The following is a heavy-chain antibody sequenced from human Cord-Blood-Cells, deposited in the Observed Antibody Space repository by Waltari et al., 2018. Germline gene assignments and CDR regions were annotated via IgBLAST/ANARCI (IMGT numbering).Heavy chain of an antibody. Sequence: QVPLVQSGAEVKKPGASVKVSCKASGYTLTSYDINWVRQATGQGREWMGWMNPNSGNTGYAQKFQGRVTITRNTSISTAYMELSSLRSEDTAVYYCARGSHCSSTSCYDYWGQGTLVTVSS. J-gene: IGHJ4*02. V-gene: IGHV1-8*03. CDR3: ARGSHCSSTSCYDY. CDR2: MNPNSGNT. D-gene: IGHD2-2*01. CDR1: GYTLTSYD.